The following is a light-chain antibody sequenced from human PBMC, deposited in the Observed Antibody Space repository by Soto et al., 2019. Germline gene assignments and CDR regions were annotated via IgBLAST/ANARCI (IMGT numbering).Light chain of an antibody. V-gene: IGKV1-27*01. CDR2: GAS. Sequence: DIQMTQSPSFLSASVGDSVTITCRASQGISDHLAWYQQRPGKVPNLLIYGASTLQSGVPSRFSGRGSGPDFTHTISALQPEDVATYYCENYNSGPFTFGPGTKVDLK. CDR3: ENYNSGPFT. CDR1: QGISDH. J-gene: IGKJ3*01.